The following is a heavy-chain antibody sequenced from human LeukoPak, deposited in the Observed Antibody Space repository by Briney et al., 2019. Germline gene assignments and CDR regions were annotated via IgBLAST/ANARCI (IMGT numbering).Heavy chain of an antibody. J-gene: IGHJ4*02. D-gene: IGHD3-10*01. CDR1: GGSISTGSYY. Sequence: SETLCLTCTVSGGSISTGSYYRSWIRQPAGKGLEWIGEINHSGSTNYNPSLKSRVTISVDTSKNQFSLKLSSVTAADTAVYHCARAMDLWGQGTLVTVSS. CDR2: INHSGST. V-gene: IGHV4-61*10. CDR3: ARAMDL.